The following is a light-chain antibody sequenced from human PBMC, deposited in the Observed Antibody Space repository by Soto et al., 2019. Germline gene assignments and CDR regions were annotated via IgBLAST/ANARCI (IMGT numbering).Light chain of an antibody. J-gene: IGKJ4*01. Sequence: EIVLTQSPATLSLSPGERATLSCRASQSVSSYLAWYQQKPCQAPRLLIYDASNRATCIPARFNGSGSGTDLTLTISSLEPEDFAVYYCQQRSNWPPATFGGGTKVEIK. CDR1: QSVSSY. CDR3: QQRSNWPPAT. CDR2: DAS. V-gene: IGKV3-11*01.